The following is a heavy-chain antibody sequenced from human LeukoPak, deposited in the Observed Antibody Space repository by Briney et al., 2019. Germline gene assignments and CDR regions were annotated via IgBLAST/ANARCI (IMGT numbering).Heavy chain of an antibody. CDR2: IYYSGST. CDR3: ASPLGQWPFPYYFDY. D-gene: IGHD6-19*01. Sequence: SETLSLTCTVSGGSISSSSYYWGWIRQPPGKGLEWIGSIYYSGSTYYNPSLKSRVTISVDTSKNQFSLKLSSVTAADTAVYYCASPLGQWPFPYYFDYWGQGTLVTVSS. V-gene: IGHV4-39*01. CDR1: GGSISSSSYY. J-gene: IGHJ4*02.